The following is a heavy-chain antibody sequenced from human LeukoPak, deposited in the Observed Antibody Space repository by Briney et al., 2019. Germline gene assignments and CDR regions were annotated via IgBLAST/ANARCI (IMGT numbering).Heavy chain of an antibody. CDR3: ARDAPYSSSWYDFQY. J-gene: IGHJ4*02. D-gene: IGHD6-13*01. CDR1: GLTFSNSA. V-gene: IGHV3-23*01. CDR2: ISRSGGST. Sequence: PGGSLRLSCAASGLTFSNSAMSWVRQAPGKGLEWVSGISRSGGSTEYADPVRGRFTISRDNSKNTLYLQMNSLRAEDTAVYYCARDAPYSSSWYDFQYWGQGTLVTVSS.